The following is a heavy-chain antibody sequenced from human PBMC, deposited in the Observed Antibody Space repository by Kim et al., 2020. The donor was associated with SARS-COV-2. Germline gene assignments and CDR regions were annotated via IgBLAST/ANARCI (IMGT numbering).Heavy chain of an antibody. V-gene: IGHV4-34*01. Sequence: SETLSLTCAVYGGSFSGYYWSWIRQPPGKGLEWIGEINHSGSTNYNPSLKSRVTISVDTSKNQFSLKLSSVTAADTAVYYCAAGGWGCQGTAMSAGVCMGVWGQGTTVTVSS. J-gene: IGHJ6*02. D-gene: IGHD5-18*01. CDR3: AAGGWGCQGTAMSAGVCMGV. CDR1: GGSFSGYY. CDR2: INHSGST.